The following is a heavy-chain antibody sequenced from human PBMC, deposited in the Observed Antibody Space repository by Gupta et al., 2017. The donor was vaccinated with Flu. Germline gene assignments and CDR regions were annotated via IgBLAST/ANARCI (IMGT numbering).Heavy chain of an antibody. V-gene: IGHV3-21*01. CDR3: ARDYWCQSEYSSGYYHDS. J-gene: IGHJ4*02. CDR2: SSSSGSEI. Sequence: MNWVRQAPGKGLEWVSSSSSSGSEIYYEESGKGRFTISRENAKNSLHLQMNSLRGEETDVYHCARDYWCQSEYSSGYYHDSWGQGTLVPVSS. D-gene: IGHD3-22*01.